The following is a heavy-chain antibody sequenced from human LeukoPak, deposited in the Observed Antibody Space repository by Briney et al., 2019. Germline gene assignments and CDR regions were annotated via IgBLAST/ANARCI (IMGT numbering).Heavy chain of an antibody. CDR2: ISYDASNK. CDR1: GFTFSSYA. V-gene: IGHV3-30-3*01. D-gene: IGHD6-19*01. J-gene: IGHJ4*02. CDR3: ARPYSSGWYGDFDY. Sequence: PGGSLRLSCAASGFTFSSYAMRWVRQAPGKGLEWVAVISYDASNKYYADSVKGRFTISRDNSKNTLYLQMNSLRAEDTALYYCARPYSSGWYGDFDYWGQGTLVTVSS.